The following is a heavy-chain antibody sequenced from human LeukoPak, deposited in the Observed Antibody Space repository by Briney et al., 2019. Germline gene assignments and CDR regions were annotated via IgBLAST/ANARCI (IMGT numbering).Heavy chain of an antibody. CDR2: INPNSGGT. CDR1: GYTFTGYY. CDR3: ARVVAAAGTGGLLPNDY. J-gene: IGHJ4*02. D-gene: IGHD6-13*01. Sequence: ASVKVSCKASGYTFTGYYMHWVRQAPGQGLEWMGWINPNSGGTNYAQKLQGRVTMTRDTSISTAYMELSRLRSDDTAVYYCARVVAAAGTGGLLPNDYWGQGTLVTVSS. V-gene: IGHV1-2*02.